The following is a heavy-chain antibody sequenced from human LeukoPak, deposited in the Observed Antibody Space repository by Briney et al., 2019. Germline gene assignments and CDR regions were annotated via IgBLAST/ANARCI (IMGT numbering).Heavy chain of an antibody. CDR3: AKDRYDILTGPFDY. CDR2: IGGSGGST. Sequence: GGSLRLSCAASGFTFSSYAMSWVRQAPGKGLEWVSAIGGSGGSTYYADSVKGRFTTSRDNSKNTLYLQMNSLRAEDTAVYYCAKDRYDILTGPFDYWGQGALVTVSS. CDR1: GFTFSSYA. J-gene: IGHJ4*02. D-gene: IGHD3-9*01. V-gene: IGHV3-23*01.